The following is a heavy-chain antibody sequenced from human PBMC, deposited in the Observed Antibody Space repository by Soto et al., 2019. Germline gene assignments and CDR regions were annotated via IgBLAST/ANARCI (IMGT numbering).Heavy chain of an antibody. CDR2: IYPVDSYT. Sequence: HLESLKISCKGSGYNFTSYWIGWVRQVPWKGLEWMGIIYPVDSYTRYSPSFQGQVTISDDKSISTAYLQCSSLKASDTAMYYCARHLLLCSRITADYDGMDVWHYRTPVTVSA. D-gene: IGHD2-15*01. CDR3: ARHLLLCSRITADYDGMDV. J-gene: IGHJ6*04. V-gene: IGHV5-51*01. CDR1: GYNFTSYW.